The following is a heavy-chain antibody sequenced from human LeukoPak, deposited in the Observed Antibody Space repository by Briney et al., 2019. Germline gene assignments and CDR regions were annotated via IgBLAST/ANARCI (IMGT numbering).Heavy chain of an antibody. D-gene: IGHD3-3*01. J-gene: IGHJ6*02. CDR2: INHSGST. CDR1: GGSFSGYY. V-gene: IGHV4-34*01. Sequence: PSKTLSLTCAVYGGSFSGYYWSWIRQPPGKGLEWIGEINHSGSTNYNPSLKSRVTISVDTSKNQFSLKLSSVTAADTAAYYCARYRKTYYDFWSGFGVGMDVWGQGTTVTVSS. CDR3: ARYRKTYYDFWSGFGVGMDV.